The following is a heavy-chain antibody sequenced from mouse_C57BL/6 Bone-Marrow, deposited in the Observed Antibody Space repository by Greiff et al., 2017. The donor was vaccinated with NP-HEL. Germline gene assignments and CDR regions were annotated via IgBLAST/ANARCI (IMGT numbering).Heavy chain of an antibody. CDR2: IHPNSGST. Sequence: QVQLQQPGAELVKPGASVKLSCKASGYTFTSYWMHWVKQRPGQGLEWIGMIHPNSGSTNYNEKFKSKATLTVDTSSSTAYMQLSSLTSEDSAVYYCARDWYYFDYWGQGTTLTVSS. D-gene: IGHD4-1*01. J-gene: IGHJ2*01. V-gene: IGHV1-64*01. CDR1: GYTFTSYW. CDR3: ARDWYYFDY.